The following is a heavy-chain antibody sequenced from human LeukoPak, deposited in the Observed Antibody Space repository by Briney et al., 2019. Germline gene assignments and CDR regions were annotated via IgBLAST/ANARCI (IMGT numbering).Heavy chain of an antibody. CDR3: ARARDSSGYSNFDY. CDR2: ISAYNGST. D-gene: IGHD3-22*01. Sequence: ASVKVSCKASGYTFTSYGISWVRQAPGQGLEWMGWISAYNGSTNYAQKLQGRVTMTTDTSTSTAYMELRSLRSDDTAVYYCARARDSSGYSNFDYWGQGTLVTVSS. V-gene: IGHV1-18*01. J-gene: IGHJ4*02. CDR1: GYTFTSYG.